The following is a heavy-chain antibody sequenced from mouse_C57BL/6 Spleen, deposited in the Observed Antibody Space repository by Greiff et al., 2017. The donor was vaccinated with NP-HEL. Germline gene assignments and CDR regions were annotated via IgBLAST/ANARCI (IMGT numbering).Heavy chain of an antibody. CDR1: GFTFSSYA. Sequence: EVQVVESGGGLVKPGGSLKLSCAASGFTFSSYAMSWVRQTPEKRLEWVATISDGGSYTNYTDNVKGRFTLSRDNAKNNPYLQMSHLKTEDTAVYYYARGREYYGSSPQYFDVWGTGTTVTVSS. V-gene: IGHV5-4*01. CDR2: ISDGGSYT. D-gene: IGHD1-1*01. J-gene: IGHJ1*03. CDR3: ARGREYYGSSPQYFDV.